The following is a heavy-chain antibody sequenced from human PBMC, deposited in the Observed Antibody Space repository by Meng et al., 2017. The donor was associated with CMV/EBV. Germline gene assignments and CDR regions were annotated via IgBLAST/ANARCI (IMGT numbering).Heavy chain of an antibody. Sequence: LSLTCAASGFTFSSYWTSWVRQAPGKGLEWVANIKQDGSEKYYVDSVKGRFTISRDNAKNSLYLQMNSLRAEDTAVYYCALIGEMATIDYWGQGTLVTVSS. CDR2: IKQDGSEK. CDR1: GFTFSSYW. CDR3: ALIGEMATIDY. J-gene: IGHJ4*02. D-gene: IGHD5-24*01. V-gene: IGHV3-7*01.